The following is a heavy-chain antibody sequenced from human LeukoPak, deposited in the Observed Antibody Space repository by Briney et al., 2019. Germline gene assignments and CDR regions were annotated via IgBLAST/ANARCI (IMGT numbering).Heavy chain of an antibody. V-gene: IGHV4-59*06. Sequence: PSETPSLTCAVYGGSFSGYYWSWIRQPPGKGLEWIGYIYYSGSTYYNPSLKSRVTISVDTSKNQFSLKLSSVTAADTAVYYCAVLYGDYGSGDWFDPWGQGTLVTVSS. CDR3: AVLYGDYGSGDWFDP. CDR1: GGSFSGYY. CDR2: IYYSGST. J-gene: IGHJ5*02. D-gene: IGHD4-17*01.